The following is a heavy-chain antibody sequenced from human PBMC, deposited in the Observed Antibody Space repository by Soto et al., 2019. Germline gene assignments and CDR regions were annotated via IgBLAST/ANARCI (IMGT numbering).Heavy chain of an antibody. CDR3: AILVEGATVKSTLNNWFDP. V-gene: IGHV4-34*01. CDR1: GGSFSGYY. J-gene: IGHJ5*02. D-gene: IGHD4-4*01. Sequence: SETLSLTCAVYGGSFSGYYWSWIRQPPGKGLEWIGEINHSGSTNYNPSLKSRVTISVDTSKNQFSLKLSSVTAADTAVYYCAILVEGATVKSTLNNWFDPWGQGTLVTVSS. CDR2: INHSGST.